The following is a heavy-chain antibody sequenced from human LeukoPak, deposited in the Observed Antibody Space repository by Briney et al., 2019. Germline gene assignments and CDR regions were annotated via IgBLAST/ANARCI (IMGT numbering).Heavy chain of an antibody. CDR1: GFTFSDYY. CDR3: AKRGVVIRVVLVGFHKEAYYFES. Sequence: GGSLRLSCAASGFTFSDYYMSWIRQAPGKGLEWVSYISSSGSSTYYADSVKGRFTISRDNAKNSLYLQMNSLRAEDTAVYFCAKRGVVIRVVLVGFHKEAYYFESWGQGALVTVSS. J-gene: IGHJ4*02. D-gene: IGHD3/OR15-3a*01. V-gene: IGHV3-11*01. CDR2: ISSSGSST.